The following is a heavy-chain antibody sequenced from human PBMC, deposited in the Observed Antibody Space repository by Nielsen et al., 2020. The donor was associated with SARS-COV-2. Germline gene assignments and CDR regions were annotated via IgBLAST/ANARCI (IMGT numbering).Heavy chain of an antibody. J-gene: IGHJ5*02. CDR1: GGSISSSSYY. CDR2: IYYSGST. CDR3: AREPGLPNWFDP. D-gene: IGHD1-14*01. V-gene: IGHV4-39*02. Sequence: SETLSLTYTVSGGSISSSSYYWGWIRQPPGKGLEWIGSIYYSGSTYYNPSLKSRVTISVDTSKNQFSLKLSSVTAADTAVYYCAREPGLPNWFDPWGQGTLVTVSS.